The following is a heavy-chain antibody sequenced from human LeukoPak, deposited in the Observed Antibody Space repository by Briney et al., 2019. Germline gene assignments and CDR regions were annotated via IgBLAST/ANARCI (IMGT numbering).Heavy chain of an antibody. CDR2: IYTSGST. D-gene: IGHD5-24*01. CDR3: ARDWRDGYNPRFYYYYMDV. CDR1: GDSISSSSYY. J-gene: IGHJ6*03. Sequence: SETLSLTCTVSGDSISSSSYYWSWIRQPAGKGLEWIGRIYTSGSTNYNPSLKSRVTISVDTSKNQFSLKLSSVTAADTAVYYCARDWRDGYNPRFYYYYMDVWGKGTTVTVSS. V-gene: IGHV4-61*02.